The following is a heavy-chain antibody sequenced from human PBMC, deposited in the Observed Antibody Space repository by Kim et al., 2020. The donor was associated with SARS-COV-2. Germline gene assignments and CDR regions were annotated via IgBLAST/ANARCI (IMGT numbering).Heavy chain of an antibody. Sequence: ASVKVSCKASGYTFTSYPIHWVRQAPGQGLEWVGGINTNTGNPTYAQGFAGRFVFALDTSASTAYLQIASLKAEDTAVYYFASGDTNSWFYFDYWGQGTLVTVSS. CDR1: GYTFTSYP. J-gene: IGHJ4*02. D-gene: IGHD6-13*01. V-gene: IGHV7-4-1*01. CDR3: ASGDTNSWFYFDY. CDR2: INTNTGNP.